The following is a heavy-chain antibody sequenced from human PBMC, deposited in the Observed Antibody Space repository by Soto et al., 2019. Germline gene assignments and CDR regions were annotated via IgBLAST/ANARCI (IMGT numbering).Heavy chain of an antibody. D-gene: IGHD4-4*01. CDR1: GFTFSGYD. CDR3: ARALTTVSTFYGMDV. Sequence: PGGSLRLSCVASGFTFSGYDMYWVRQVTGKGLEWVSFIDTSGATYYPGSVKGRFTPSRENAKNSVYLQMNSLRAGDTAVYYCARALTTVSTFYGMDVWGQGTTVTVSS. J-gene: IGHJ6*02. V-gene: IGHV3-13*01. CDR2: IDTSGAT.